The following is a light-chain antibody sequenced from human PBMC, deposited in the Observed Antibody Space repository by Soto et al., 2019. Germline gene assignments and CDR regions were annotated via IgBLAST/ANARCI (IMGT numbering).Light chain of an antibody. CDR1: QGISRS. V-gene: IGKV1-9*01. Sequence: DIHFTQSPSFLSASVGDRVTITCRASQGISRSLAWYQQKPGKAPKLLIYAASSLQSGVPSRFSGSGFGTDFTLTISSLEPEDFAVYYCQQRSNWPPITFGQGTRLEIK. J-gene: IGKJ5*01. CDR2: AAS. CDR3: QQRSNWPPIT.